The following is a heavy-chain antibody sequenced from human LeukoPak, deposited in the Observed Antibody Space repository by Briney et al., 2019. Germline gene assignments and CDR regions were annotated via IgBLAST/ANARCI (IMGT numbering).Heavy chain of an antibody. J-gene: IGHJ6*02. V-gene: IGHV1-18*01. CDR2: ISGYNGNT. CDR3: ARGPMVWWFGELFYNVTLNYYYYDMDV. D-gene: IGHD3-10*01. CDR1: GYTFTSYG. Sequence: PGASVKVSCKASGYTFTSYGISWVRQAPGQGLEWMGWISGYNGNTNYAQKLQGRVTMTTDTSTSTAYMELRSLRSDDTAVYYCARGPMVWWFGELFYNVTLNYYYYDMDVWGQGTTVTVSS.